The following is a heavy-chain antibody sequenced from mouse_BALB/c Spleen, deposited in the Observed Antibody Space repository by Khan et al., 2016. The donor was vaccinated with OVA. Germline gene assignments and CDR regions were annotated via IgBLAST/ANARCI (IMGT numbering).Heavy chain of an antibody. D-gene: IGHD1-1*01. CDR3: VRLVTITTVVATDFDY. V-gene: IGHV3-2*02. CDR2: ISYSGRT. Sequence: EVQLQESGPGLVKPSQSLSLTCTVTGYSITSDYAWNWIRQFPGNKLEWMGYISYSGRTSYNPSLKSRISITRDTSKNQFFLQLNSVTTDDTATYFCVRLVTITTVVATDFDYWGQGTTLTVSS. J-gene: IGHJ2*01. CDR1: GYSITSDYA.